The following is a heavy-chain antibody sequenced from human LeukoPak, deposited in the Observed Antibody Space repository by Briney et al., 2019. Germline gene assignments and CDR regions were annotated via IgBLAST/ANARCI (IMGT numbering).Heavy chain of an antibody. J-gene: IGHJ3*02. V-gene: IGHV3-7*01. CDR3: ARDNRVDRDAFDI. CDR2: IKEDGSEG. D-gene: IGHD2/OR15-2a*01. CDR1: GFTFSSYW. Sequence: GGSLRLSCAASGFTFSSYWMTWVRQAPGKGLEWVANIKEDGSEGYYVESVKGRFTISKDDAKNSLYLQVNSLRAEDTAVYYCARDNRVDRDAFDIWGQGTMVTVSS.